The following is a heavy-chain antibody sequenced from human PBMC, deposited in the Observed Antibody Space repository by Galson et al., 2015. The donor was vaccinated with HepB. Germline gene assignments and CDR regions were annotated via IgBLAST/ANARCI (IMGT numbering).Heavy chain of an antibody. Sequence: PALVKPTQTLTLTCTFSGFSLSTSGMCVSWIRQPPGKALEWLALIDWDDDKYYSTSLKTRLTIFKDTSKNQVVLTMTNMDPVDTATYYCARIGGSPETHAFDIWGQGTMVTVSS. J-gene: IGHJ3*02. V-gene: IGHV2-70*01. CDR1: GFSLSTSGMC. CDR3: ARIGGSPETHAFDI. D-gene: IGHD1-26*01. CDR2: IDWDDDK.